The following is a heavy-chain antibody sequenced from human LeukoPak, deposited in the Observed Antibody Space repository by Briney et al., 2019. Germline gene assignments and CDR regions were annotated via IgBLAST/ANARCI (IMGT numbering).Heavy chain of an antibody. D-gene: IGHD2-21*01. J-gene: IGHJ6*02. Sequence: ASVKVSCKASGYSFTSYGLTWVGRAPGQGLEWMGWVSAYDGSTNYEQKIRGRVTMTTDASKNTPYIELRIRRFVDTPMYYCSIAVRDGMDVWGQGTTVTVSS. CDR1: GYSFTSYG. V-gene: IGHV1-18*01. CDR2: VSAYDGST. CDR3: SIAVRDGMDV.